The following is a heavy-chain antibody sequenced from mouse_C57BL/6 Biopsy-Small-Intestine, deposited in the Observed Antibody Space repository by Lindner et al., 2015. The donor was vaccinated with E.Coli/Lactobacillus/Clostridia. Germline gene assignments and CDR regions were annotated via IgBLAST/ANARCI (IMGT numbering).Heavy chain of an antibody. Sequence: VQLQESGAELARPGASVKLSCKASGYTFTSYGISWVKQRTGQGLEWIGEIYPRSGNTYYNEKFKGKATLTADKSSSTAYMELRSLTSEDSAVYFCARGGSRPYYFDYWGQGTTLTVSS. D-gene: IGHD1-1*01. J-gene: IGHJ2*01. V-gene: IGHV1-81*01. CDR1: GYTFTSYG. CDR3: ARGGSRPYYFDY. CDR2: IYPRSGNT.